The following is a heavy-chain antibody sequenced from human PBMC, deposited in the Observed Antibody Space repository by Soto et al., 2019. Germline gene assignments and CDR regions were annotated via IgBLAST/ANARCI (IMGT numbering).Heavy chain of an antibody. CDR2: IYYSGST. J-gene: IGHJ6*02. D-gene: IGHD6-6*01. CDR3: ARGTSSSGTYYYGLDV. Sequence: KTSETLSLTCTVSGGSISSYYWRWIRQPPGKGLEWIGYIYYSGSTNYNPSPKSRVTISVNTSKNQSSLKLSSVTAADTAGYYCARGTSSSGTYYYGLDVWGQGTTVTVSS. CDR1: GGSISSYY. V-gene: IGHV4-59*01.